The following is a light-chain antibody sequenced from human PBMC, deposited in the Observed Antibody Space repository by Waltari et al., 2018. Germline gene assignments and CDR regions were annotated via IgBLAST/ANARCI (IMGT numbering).Light chain of an antibody. CDR1: QSVGRS. CDR3: QHYVRLPVT. J-gene: IGKJ1*01. CDR2: GAS. V-gene: IGKV3-20*01. Sequence: EILLTQSPGTLSLSPGERATLSCRASQSVGRSLTWYQQKPGQAPRRLIYGASSRSTGIPDRFSGSGSETDFTLTISRLEPEDFALYYCQHYVRLPVTFGQGTKVDIK.